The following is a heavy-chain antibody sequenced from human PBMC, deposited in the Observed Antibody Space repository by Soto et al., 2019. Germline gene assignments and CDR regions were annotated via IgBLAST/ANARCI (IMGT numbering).Heavy chain of an antibody. CDR1: GFTFSRYG. CDR3: ARDREQWLVGYYFDY. J-gene: IGHJ4*02. CDR2: IWYDGSNI. Sequence: GGSLRLSCAASGFTFSRYGMHWVRQAPGRGLEWVAVIWYDGSNIYYADSVKGRFTISRDNSKDTLDLQMNSLRAEDTAVYYCARDREQWLVGYYFDYWGQGALVTVSS. D-gene: IGHD6-19*01. V-gene: IGHV3-33*01.